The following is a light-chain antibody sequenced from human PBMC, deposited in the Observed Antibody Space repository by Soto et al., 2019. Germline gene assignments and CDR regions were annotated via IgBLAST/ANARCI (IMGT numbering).Light chain of an antibody. V-gene: IGKV3-15*01. CDR3: QQYNNGPRT. Sequence: ENVLTQSPGTLSLSPGERATLSCRASQSVSGIYLAWYQQKPGQAPRLLIYGASSRAAGIPARFSGSGSGTEFTLTISSLQSEDFAVYYCQQYNNGPRTFGQGTKVDIK. CDR1: QSVSGIY. CDR2: GAS. J-gene: IGKJ1*01.